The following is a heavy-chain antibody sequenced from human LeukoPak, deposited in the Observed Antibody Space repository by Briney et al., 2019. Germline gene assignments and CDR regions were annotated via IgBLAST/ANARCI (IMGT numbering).Heavy chain of an antibody. Sequence: ETLSLTCTVSGGSISSSSYYWGWIRQPPGKGLEWIGSIYYSGSTYYNPSLKSRVTISRDAAKNQVSLTLTSVTVADTAVYYCARAIPGRTIWYPAAFDIWGQGTMVTVSS. J-gene: IGHJ3*02. V-gene: IGHV4-39*07. D-gene: IGHD6-13*01. CDR1: GGSISSSSYY. CDR3: ARAIPGRTIWYPAAFDI. CDR2: IYYSGST.